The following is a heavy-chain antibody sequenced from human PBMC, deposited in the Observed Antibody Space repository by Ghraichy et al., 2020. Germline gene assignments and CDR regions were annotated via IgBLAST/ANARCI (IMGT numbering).Heavy chain of an antibody. CDR1: GFTFNDYD. J-gene: IGHJ6*02. CDR3: ARGSLFRGGIITPPHGLDV. Sequence: GGSLRLSCAASGFTFNDYDFHWVRQAAEKGLEWVSIIGTGHDTYYPDSVKGRFTISREDAKNSLYLQRNNLRAGDTAVYYCARGSLFRGGIITPPHGLDVWGQGTTVTVSS. V-gene: IGHV3-13*01. D-gene: IGHD3-10*01. CDR2: IGTGHDT.